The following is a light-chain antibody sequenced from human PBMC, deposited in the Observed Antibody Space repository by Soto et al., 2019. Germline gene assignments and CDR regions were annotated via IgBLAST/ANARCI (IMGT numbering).Light chain of an antibody. CDR2: EGS. J-gene: IGLJ3*02. V-gene: IGLV2-23*01. CDR3: CSYAGSSTLGV. CDR1: SSDVGSYNL. Sequence: QSVLTQPASVSGSPGQSITISCTGTSSDVGSYNLVSWYQQHPGKAPKLMIYEGSKRPSGVSNRFSGSKSGNTASLTISGLQAEDEADSYCCSYAGSSTLGVFGGGTKLTVL.